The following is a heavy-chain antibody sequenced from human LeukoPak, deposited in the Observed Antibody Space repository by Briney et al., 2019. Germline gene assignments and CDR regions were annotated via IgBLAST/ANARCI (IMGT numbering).Heavy chain of an antibody. CDR3: ARVESPSGYGYNWFDP. Sequence: ASVKVSCKASGYTFTSYGISWVRQAPGQGLEWMGWISAYNGNTNYAQKLQGRVTMTTDTSTSRAYMELRSLRSDDTAVYYCARVESPSGYGYNWFDPWGQGTLVTVSS. D-gene: IGHD5-12*01. J-gene: IGHJ5*02. CDR1: GYTFTSYG. V-gene: IGHV1-18*01. CDR2: ISAYNGNT.